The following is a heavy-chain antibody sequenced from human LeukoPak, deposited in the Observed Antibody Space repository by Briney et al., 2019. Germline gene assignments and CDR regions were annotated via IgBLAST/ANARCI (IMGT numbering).Heavy chain of an antibody. Sequence: SETLSLTCTVSGGSISSSSYYWGWIRPPPGTGLEWVGSIYYSGSTYYHPSLKSRVTISVGTSKNQFSLKLSSVTAADTAVYYCARQGQWLVPDWFDPWGQGTLVTVSS. CDR2: IYYSGST. V-gene: IGHV4-39*01. CDR3: ARQGQWLVPDWFDP. D-gene: IGHD6-19*01. J-gene: IGHJ5*02. CDR1: GGSISSSSYY.